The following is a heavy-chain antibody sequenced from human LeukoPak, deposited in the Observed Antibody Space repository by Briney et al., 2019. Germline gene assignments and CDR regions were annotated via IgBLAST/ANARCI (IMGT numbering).Heavy chain of an antibody. J-gene: IGHJ3*02. CDR3: AGGSYYSGAFDI. V-gene: IGHV3-9*03. CDR2: ISWNSGSI. Sequence: GRSLRLSCAASGFTFDDYAMHWVRQAPGKGLEWVSGISWNSGSIGYADSVKGRFSISRDNAKNSLYLQMNSLRAEDMALYYCAGGSYYSGAFDIWGKGKMVTV. CDR1: GFTFDDYA. D-gene: IGHD1-26*01.